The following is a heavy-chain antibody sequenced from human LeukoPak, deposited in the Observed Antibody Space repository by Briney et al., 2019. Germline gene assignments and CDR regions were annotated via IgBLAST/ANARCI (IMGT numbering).Heavy chain of an antibody. D-gene: IGHD2-15*01. CDR3: ARDGGDCSGGSCYVYFQH. V-gene: IGHV3-21*01. CDR1: GFTFSSYS. Sequence: GGSLRLSCAASGFTFSSYSMNWVRQAPGKGLEWVSSISSSSSYIYYADSVKGRFTISRDNAKNSLYLQMNSLRAEDTAVYYCARDGGDCSGGSCYVYFQHWGQGTLVTVSS. CDR2: ISSSSSYI. J-gene: IGHJ1*01.